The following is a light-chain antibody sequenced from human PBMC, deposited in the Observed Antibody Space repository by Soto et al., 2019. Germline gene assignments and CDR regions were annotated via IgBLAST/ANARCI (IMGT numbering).Light chain of an antibody. CDR3: QQYNNWRT. Sequence: EIMMTPSPATPSLSPGERATLSCRARQSVSSNLAWYQQKPGQAPRLLIYGASTRATGIPARFSGSGSGTEFTLTISSLQSEDFAVYYCQQYNNWRTFGQGTKVDIK. V-gene: IGKV3-15*01. J-gene: IGKJ1*01. CDR1: QSVSSN. CDR2: GAS.